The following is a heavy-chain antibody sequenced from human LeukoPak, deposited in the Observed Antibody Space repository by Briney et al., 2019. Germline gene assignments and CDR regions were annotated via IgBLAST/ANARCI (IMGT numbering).Heavy chain of an antibody. J-gene: IGHJ6*03. V-gene: IGHV3-48*03. CDR3: ARDQWATVTIAYYYYYYMDV. Sequence: GGSLRLSCAASGFTFSSYEMNWVRQAPGKGLEWVSYISSSGSTIYYADSVKGRFTISRDNAKNSLYLQMNSLRAEDTAVYYCARDQWATVTIAYYYYYYMDVWGKGTTVTVSS. D-gene: IGHD4-11*01. CDR1: GFTFSSYE. CDR2: ISSSGSTI.